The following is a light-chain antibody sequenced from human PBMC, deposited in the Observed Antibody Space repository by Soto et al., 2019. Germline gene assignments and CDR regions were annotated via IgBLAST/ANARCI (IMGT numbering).Light chain of an antibody. V-gene: IGKV3-15*01. Sequence: EIVMTQSPATLSVSPGERATLSCRASQSVSSNLAWYQQKPGQAPRLLIYGASTRATGIPARFSGSGSGTEFTLTISSLQSEDFAVYYSQHSNNWPPWTFGQGTKVEIK. CDR2: GAS. CDR1: QSVSSN. J-gene: IGKJ1*01. CDR3: QHSNNWPPWT.